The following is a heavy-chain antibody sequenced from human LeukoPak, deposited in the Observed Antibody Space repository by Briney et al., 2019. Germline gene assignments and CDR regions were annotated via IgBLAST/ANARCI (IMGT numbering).Heavy chain of an antibody. V-gene: IGHV1-69*04. D-gene: IGHD1-26*01. Sequence: ASVKVSCKASGGTFSSYAISWVRQAPGQGLEWMGRIIPILGIANYAQKFQGRVTITADKSTSTAYMELSSLRSEDTAVYYCARVVESGSYFYYYYGMDVWGQGTTVTVSS. CDR1: GGTFSSYA. J-gene: IGHJ6*02. CDR2: IIPILGIA. CDR3: ARVVESGSYFYYYYGMDV.